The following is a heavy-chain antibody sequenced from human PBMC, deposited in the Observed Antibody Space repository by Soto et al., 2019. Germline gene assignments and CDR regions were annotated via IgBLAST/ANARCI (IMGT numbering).Heavy chain of an antibody. CDR2: ITPRFSTT. CDR3: ARVEIVDTKMIIAWFGP. J-gene: IGHJ5*02. V-gene: IGHV1-69*01. Sequence: QVLLVQSGAEVKKPGSSVKVSCKASGDTFRNYAITWVRQAPGQGLEWMGGITPRFSTTTYAEKFQGRVTITADESSNTAYMEMRSLRSEDTALYYRARVEIVDTKMIIAWFGPWGQGTLVTVSS. D-gene: IGHD5-18*01. CDR1: GDTFRNYA.